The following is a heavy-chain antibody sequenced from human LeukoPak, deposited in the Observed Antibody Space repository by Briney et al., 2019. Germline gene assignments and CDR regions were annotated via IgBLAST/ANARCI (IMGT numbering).Heavy chain of an antibody. J-gene: IGHJ5*02. CDR1: GYTFTGYY. Sequence: ASVKVSCKASGYTFTGYYMHWVRQAPGQGLEWMGWINPNSGGTNYAQKFQGRVTMTRDTSISTAYMELSRLRSDDTAVYYCARDPSIVGATESWFDPWGQGTLVTVSS. CDR2: INPNSGGT. D-gene: IGHD1-26*01. CDR3: ARDPSIVGATESWFDP. V-gene: IGHV1-2*02.